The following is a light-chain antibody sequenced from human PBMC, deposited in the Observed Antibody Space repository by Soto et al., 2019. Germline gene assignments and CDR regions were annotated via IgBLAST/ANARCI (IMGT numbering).Light chain of an antibody. CDR2: AAS. CDR3: QQYDNSPPYT. Sequence: IVMTQSPATLSVSPGERATLACRASRGVSTNLAWYQQKPGQPPRLLMYAASTRATGIPARFSGSGSGTEFTLTISGLQSEDFAVYYCQQYDNSPPYTFGQGTKVDIK. V-gene: IGKV3-15*01. CDR1: RGVSTN. J-gene: IGKJ2*01.